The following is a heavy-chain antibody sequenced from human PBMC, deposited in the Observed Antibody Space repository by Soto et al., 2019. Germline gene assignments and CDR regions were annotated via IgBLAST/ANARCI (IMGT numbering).Heavy chain of an antibody. CDR2: IMPIFRTP. Sequence: QVQLEQSGAEVKKPGSSVKVSCKASGGTFSNSAISWVRQAPGQGLEWMGGIMPIFRTPDYAQKFQGRVTITADESTSTPYMELSGLRSDDTAIYCWARDKDRAQLGGNYYYILDVWGQGTTVTVSS. CDR1: GGTFSNSA. V-gene: IGHV1-69*12. CDR3: ARDKDRAQLGGNYYYILDV. D-gene: IGHD3-3*02. J-gene: IGHJ6*02.